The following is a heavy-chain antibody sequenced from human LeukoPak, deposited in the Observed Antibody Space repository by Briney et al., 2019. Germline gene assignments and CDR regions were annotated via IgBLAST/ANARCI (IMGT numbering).Heavy chain of an antibody. Sequence: GGSLRLSCAASGFTFSNYAMSWVRQAPAEGLEWVSGVGGSGGITYYADSVKRRFPISRDNSKNTLYLQVNSLRGEDPAVYYCAKVSAYSNSRGFSDYWGEGTLVTVSS. D-gene: IGHD6-6*01. CDR1: GFTFSNYA. V-gene: IGHV3-23*01. CDR3: AKVSAYSNSRGFSDY. CDR2: VGGSGGIT. J-gene: IGHJ4*02.